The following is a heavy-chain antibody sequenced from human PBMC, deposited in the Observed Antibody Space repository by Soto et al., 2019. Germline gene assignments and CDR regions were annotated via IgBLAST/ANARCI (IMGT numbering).Heavy chain of an antibody. Sequence: VGSLRLSCAASGFTFSDFGFHWVRQAPGKELEWVAVIWFDGSYKYYTDSVKGRFTISRDNSKNTLFLQMNSLRAEDTGIYYCARSSVYGVVKYGIDVWGQGTTVTVSS. CDR1: GFTFSDFG. CDR2: IWFDGSYK. CDR3: ARSSVYGVVKYGIDV. D-gene: IGHD3-3*01. V-gene: IGHV3-33*01. J-gene: IGHJ6*02.